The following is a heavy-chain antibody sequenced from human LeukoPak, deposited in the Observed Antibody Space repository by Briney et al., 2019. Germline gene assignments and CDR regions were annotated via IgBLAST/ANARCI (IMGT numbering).Heavy chain of an antibody. CDR2: IYYSGST. CDR3: ARGRSGWWFDY. J-gene: IGHJ4*02. D-gene: IGHD6-19*01. V-gene: IGHV4-59*01. CDR1: GGSISSYY. Sequence: PSETLSLTCTVSGGSISSYYWSWIRQPPGKGLEWIGYIYYSGSTNYNPSLKSRVTISVDTSKNQFSLKLSSVTAADTAAYYCARGRSGWWFDYWGQGTLVTVST.